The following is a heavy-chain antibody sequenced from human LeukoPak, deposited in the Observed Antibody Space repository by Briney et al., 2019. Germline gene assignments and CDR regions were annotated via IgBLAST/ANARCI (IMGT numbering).Heavy chain of an antibody. J-gene: IGHJ4*02. CDR1: GFTFSSYD. Sequence: GGSLRLSCAASGFTFSSYDIHWVRQVPGKGLEWVSAIGTAGDTYYAGSVKGRFSISRENAKNSLYLQMNSLRAGDTAVYYCARGSRVGASGHGFDYWGQGTLVTVSS. D-gene: IGHD1-26*01. CDR2: IGTAGDT. CDR3: ARGSRVGASGHGFDY. V-gene: IGHV3-13*01.